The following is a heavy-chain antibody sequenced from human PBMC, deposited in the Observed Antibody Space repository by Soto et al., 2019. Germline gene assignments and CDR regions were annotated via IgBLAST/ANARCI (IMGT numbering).Heavy chain of an antibody. CDR2: ISGSGGST. D-gene: IGHD3-10*01. CDR3: AKDQPGGDIDY. Sequence: GXSLRLSCAASGFTFSSYALSWFRQAPGKGLEWVSAISGSGGSTYYADSVKGRFTISRDNSKNTLYLQMNSLRAEDTAVYYCAKDQPGGDIDYWGQGTLVTVSS. V-gene: IGHV3-23*01. CDR1: GFTFSSYA. J-gene: IGHJ4*02.